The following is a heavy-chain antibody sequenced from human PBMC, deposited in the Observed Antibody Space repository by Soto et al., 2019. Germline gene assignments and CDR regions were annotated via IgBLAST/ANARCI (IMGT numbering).Heavy chain of an antibody. D-gene: IGHD3-3*01. CDR3: ARHLPYYELWSGYLDGFDP. V-gene: IGHV5-51*01. Sequence: GGSPWISCRGSGYTFTVYLICWVRQLPAKALAWMGSIDVWASETTESPSVTAEVTIPADKFISSADLQWSSRKASDTAMYYCARHLPYYELWSGYLDGFDPEGQGTLAT. J-gene: IGHJ5*02. CDR2: IDVWASET. CDR1: GYTFTVYL.